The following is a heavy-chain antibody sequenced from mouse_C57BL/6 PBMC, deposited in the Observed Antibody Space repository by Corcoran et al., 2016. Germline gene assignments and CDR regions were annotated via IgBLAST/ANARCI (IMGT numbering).Heavy chain of an antibody. J-gene: IGHJ4*01. V-gene: IGHV9-3*01. D-gene: IGHD1-1*01. CDR3: ARGDGKGAMDY. CDR1: GYTFTTYG. CDR2: INTYSGVP. Sequence: QIQLVQSGPELKKPGETVKISCKASGYTFTTYGMSWVKQAPGKGLKWMGWINTYSGVPTYADDFKGRFAFSLETSASTAYLRINNLKNEDTATYFCARGDGKGAMDYWGQGTSVTVSS.